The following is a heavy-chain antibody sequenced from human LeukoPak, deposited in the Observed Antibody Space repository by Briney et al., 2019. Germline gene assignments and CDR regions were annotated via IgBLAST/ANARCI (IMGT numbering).Heavy chain of an antibody. Sequence: PGGSLRLSCAASGFSISNDWMSWVRQAPGKGLEWIARVKSKGAGETTDYAAPVKGRFTISRDDSKSTLYLQMNSLKTEDTAVYYCTLIQGWGSGSYYRDFWGQGTLVTVSS. J-gene: IGHJ4*02. CDR3: TLIQGWGSGSYYRDF. D-gene: IGHD3-10*01. V-gene: IGHV3-15*01. CDR2: VKSKGAGETT. CDR1: GFSISNDW.